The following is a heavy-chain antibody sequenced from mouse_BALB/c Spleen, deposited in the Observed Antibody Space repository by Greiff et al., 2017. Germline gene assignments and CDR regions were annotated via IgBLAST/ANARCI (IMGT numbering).Heavy chain of an antibody. CDR3: ARRGYGNYVDY. CDR1: GFTFSSYG. D-gene: IGHD2-10*02. V-gene: IGHV5-6*02. CDR2: ISSGGSYT. J-gene: IGHJ2*01. Sequence: DVKLVESGGDLVKPGGSLKLSCAASGFTFSSYGMSWVRQTPDKRLEWVATISSGGSYTYYPDSVKGRFTISRDNAKNTLYLQMSSLKSEDTAMYYCARRGYGNYVDYWGQGTTLTVSS.